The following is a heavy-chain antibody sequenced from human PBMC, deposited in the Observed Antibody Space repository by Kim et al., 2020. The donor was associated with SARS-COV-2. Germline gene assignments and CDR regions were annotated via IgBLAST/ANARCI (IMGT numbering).Heavy chain of an antibody. Sequence: SETLSLTCTVSGGSISGSSYYWGWIRQPPGKGLEWIGSIYYSGSTYYNPSLKSRVTISVDTSKNQFSLKLSSVTAADTAVYYCARLYYYGSGSYYTPVARGRNYYYYYYMDVWGKGTTVTVSS. D-gene: IGHD3-10*01. V-gene: IGHV4-39*01. CDR1: GGSISGSSYY. J-gene: IGHJ6*03. CDR3: ARLYYYGSGSYYTPVARGRNYYYYYYMDV. CDR2: IYYSGST.